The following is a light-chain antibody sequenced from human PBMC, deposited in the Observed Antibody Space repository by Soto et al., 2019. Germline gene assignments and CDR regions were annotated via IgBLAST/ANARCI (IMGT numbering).Light chain of an antibody. V-gene: IGKV3-11*01. CDR2: DAT. CDR3: QQRSSWPRT. J-gene: IGKJ2*01. CDR1: HSVSNY. Sequence: EIVLTQSPATLSLSPGERAILSCRASHSVSNYVLWYQQKPGQAPRLLIYDATNRATGIPVRFSGSGSGTDFTLTISSLEPEDFAVYYCQQRSSWPRTFGQGTKLEIK.